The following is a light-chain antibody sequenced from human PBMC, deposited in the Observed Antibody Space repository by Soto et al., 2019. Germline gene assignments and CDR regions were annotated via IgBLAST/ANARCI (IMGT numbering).Light chain of an antibody. CDR1: QSISNY. V-gene: IGKV1-39*01. Sequence: DIQMTQSPSSLSASVGDRVTITCRAAQSISNYLNWYQQKPGRAPKLLIYAASSLQGGVPSRFSGSGSGTDFTLTISSLQPEDFGTYYCQQSYTTSSWTLGGGTKVDIK. CDR3: QQSYTTSSWT. CDR2: AAS. J-gene: IGKJ4*01.